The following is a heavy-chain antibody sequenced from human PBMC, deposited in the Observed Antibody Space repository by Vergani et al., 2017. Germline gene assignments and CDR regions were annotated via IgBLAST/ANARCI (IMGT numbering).Heavy chain of an antibody. CDR2: IYYSGST. V-gene: IGHV4-39*07. D-gene: IGHD5-18*01. Sequence: QLQLQESGPGLVKPSETLSLTCTVSGGSISSSSYYWGWIPQPPGKGLEWIGSIYYSGSTYYNPSLKRRVTISVDTSKNQFSLKLSSVTAADTAVYYCAVDTAMVTVDYWGQGTLVTVSS. CDR1: GGSISSSSYY. J-gene: IGHJ4*02. CDR3: AVDTAMVTVDY.